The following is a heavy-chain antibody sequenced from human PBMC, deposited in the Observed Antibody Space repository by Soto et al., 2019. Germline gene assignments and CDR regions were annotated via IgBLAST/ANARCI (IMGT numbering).Heavy chain of an antibody. CDR3: ARGLRYCSGGSCSLSNVDY. CDR1: GGSYSGYY. CDR2: INHSGST. D-gene: IGHD2-15*01. J-gene: IGHJ4*02. Sequence: QVQLQQWGAGLLKPSETLSLTCAVYGGSYSGYYWSWIRQPPGKGLEWIGEINHSGSTNYNPSLKSRVTISVDTSKNQFSLKLSSVTAADTAVYYCARGLRYCSGGSCSLSNVDYWGQGTLVTVSS. V-gene: IGHV4-34*01.